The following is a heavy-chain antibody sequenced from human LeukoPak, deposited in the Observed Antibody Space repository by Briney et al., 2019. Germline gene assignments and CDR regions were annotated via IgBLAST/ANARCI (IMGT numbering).Heavy chain of an antibody. Sequence: GGSLRLSCAASGFTFSSYELNWVRQAPGKGLEWVSYISSSGSTIYYADSVKGRFTISRDNAKNSLYLQMNSLRAEDTAVYYRARDRRGSGSYYSVDAFDIWGQGTMVTVSS. CDR2: ISSSGSTI. CDR1: GFTFSSYE. V-gene: IGHV3-48*03. CDR3: ARDRRGSGSYYSVDAFDI. D-gene: IGHD3-10*01. J-gene: IGHJ3*02.